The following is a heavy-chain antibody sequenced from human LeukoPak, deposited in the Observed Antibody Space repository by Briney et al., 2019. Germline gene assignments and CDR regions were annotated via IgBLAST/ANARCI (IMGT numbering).Heavy chain of an antibody. V-gene: IGHV4-59*01. CDR3: ARYCSGGSCYIDTFDY. Sequence: PSETLSLTCTVSGGSISSYYWSWIRQPPGNGLEWIGYIYYSGSTNYNPSLKSRVTISVDTSKNQFSLKLSSVTAADTAVYYCARYCSGGSCYIDTFDYWGQGTLVTVSS. D-gene: IGHD2-15*01. CDR1: GGSISSYY. J-gene: IGHJ4*02. CDR2: IYYSGST.